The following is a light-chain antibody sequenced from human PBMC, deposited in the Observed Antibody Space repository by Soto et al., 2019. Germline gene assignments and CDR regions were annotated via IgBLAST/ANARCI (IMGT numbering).Light chain of an antibody. CDR2: GAS. Sequence: EIVLTQSPATLSVSPGERATLSCRASLSVSTNLAWYQQRPGQAPRLLIFGASTRATRIPARFSGSGSGTEFPLTFSSLQSEDFAVYYCPQYNKLALFTFGPGTRVD. CDR3: PQYNKLALFT. J-gene: IGKJ3*01. CDR1: LSVSTN. V-gene: IGKV3-15*01.